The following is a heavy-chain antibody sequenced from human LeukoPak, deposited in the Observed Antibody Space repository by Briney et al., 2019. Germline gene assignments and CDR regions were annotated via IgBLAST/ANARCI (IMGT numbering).Heavy chain of an antibody. Sequence: GGSLRLSCAASGFTVSSNYMNWVRQAPGRGLEWVSVIYGGGSTSYADSVKGRFTISRLNSKNTLYLQMRSLRAEDTAVYYCARARDGYNDYWGQGTLVTVSS. V-gene: IGHV3-53*04. CDR3: ARARDGYNDY. J-gene: IGHJ4*02. CDR2: IYGGGST. D-gene: IGHD5-24*01. CDR1: GFTVSSNY.